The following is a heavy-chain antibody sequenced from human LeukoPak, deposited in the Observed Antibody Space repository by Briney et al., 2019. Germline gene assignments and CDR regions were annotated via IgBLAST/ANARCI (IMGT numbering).Heavy chain of an antibody. V-gene: IGHV3-23*01. J-gene: IGHJ4*02. CDR1: GFTFSSYA. CDR3: VTGSPHFPYYFDY. CDR2: ISGSGGST. D-gene: IGHD3-10*01. Sequence: TGGSLRLSCAASGFTFSSYAMSWVRQAPGKGLEWVSAISGSGGSTYYADSVKGRFTISRDNSKNTLYLQMNSLRAEDTAVYYCVTGSPHFPYYFDYWGQGTLVTVSS.